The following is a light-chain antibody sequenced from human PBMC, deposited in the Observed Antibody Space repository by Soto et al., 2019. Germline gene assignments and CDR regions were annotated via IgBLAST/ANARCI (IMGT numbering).Light chain of an antibody. CDR2: GAS. V-gene: IGKV3-20*01. Sequence: EVVLTQSPGTLSLSPGERATLSCRATQSVASGYFAWYQQKPGQAPRLLIYGASTRATGIPDRFSGSGSGTDFALTISRLGAEDSAVYFCQHYGISRTFGQGTEVEIK. J-gene: IGKJ1*01. CDR3: QHYGISRT. CDR1: QSVASGY.